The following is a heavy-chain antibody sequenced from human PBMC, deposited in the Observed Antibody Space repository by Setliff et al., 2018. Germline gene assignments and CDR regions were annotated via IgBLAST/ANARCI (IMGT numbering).Heavy chain of an antibody. D-gene: IGHD6-6*01. V-gene: IGHV1-46*01. CDR2: INPSGGST. CDR3: ARETIAARGDFDY. CDR1: GYTFTSYY. Sequence: ASVKVSCKASGYTFTSYYMHWVRQAPGQGLEWMGIINPSGGSTSYAQKFQGRVTITRDTSASTAYMELSSLRSEDTAVYYCARETIAARGDFDYWGQGTLVTVSS. J-gene: IGHJ4*02.